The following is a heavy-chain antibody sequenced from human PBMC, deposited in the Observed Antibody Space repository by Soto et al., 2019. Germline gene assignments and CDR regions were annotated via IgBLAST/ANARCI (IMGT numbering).Heavy chain of an antibody. CDR2: INSDGSMT. J-gene: IGHJ4*02. V-gene: IGHV3-74*01. CDR1: GFAFSSYW. D-gene: IGHD6-19*01. CDR3: ARLKAGTVAFDY. Sequence: EVQLVESGGDLVQPGGSLRLSCAASGFAFSSYWMHWVRQAPGKGLVWVSRINSDGSMTNYADSVRGRFTISRDNAENTLYLQMNSLRAEDTAVYYCARLKAGTVAFDYWGQGTLVTVSS.